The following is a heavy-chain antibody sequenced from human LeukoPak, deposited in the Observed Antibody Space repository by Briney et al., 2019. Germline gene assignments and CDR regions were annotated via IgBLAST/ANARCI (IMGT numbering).Heavy chain of an antibody. Sequence: SETLSLTCSISGGCISSPLHVRSSIRQPPGQGLEWIGSIYYSGSTYYNPSLKSQVTISVDTSKNQFSLKISGVTAPDTAVYYCGSVPAATLNYWGQGTLVTVSS. CDR1: GGCISSPLHV. CDR2: IYYSGST. D-gene: IGHD2-2*01. V-gene: IGHV4-39*01. J-gene: IGHJ4*02. CDR3: GSVPAATLNY.